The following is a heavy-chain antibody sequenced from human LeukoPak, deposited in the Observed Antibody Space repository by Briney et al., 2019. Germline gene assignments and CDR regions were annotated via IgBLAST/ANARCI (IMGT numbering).Heavy chain of an antibody. V-gene: IGHV4-59*11. CDR1: GGSLSSQY. CDR2: IDNRGNT. CDR3: ARWGDGSGSYRGFDI. J-gene: IGHJ3*02. D-gene: IGHD3-3*01. Sequence: SETLSLTCTVSGGSLSSQYWTWIRQPPGKGPEGIAYIDNRGNTNYNPSLRSRVTISIDTSKNQFSLKLSSVTAADTAVYYCARWGDGSGSYRGFDIWGQGTMVTVSS.